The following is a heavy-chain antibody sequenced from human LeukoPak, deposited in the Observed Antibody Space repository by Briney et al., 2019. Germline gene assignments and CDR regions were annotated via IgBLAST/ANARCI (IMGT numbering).Heavy chain of an antibody. D-gene: IGHD3-10*01. CDR2: IDWNGEST. Sequence: GGSPRLSCAASGFTFDDYVMSWVRQAPGKGLEWVSGIDWNGESTGYADSVKGRFTISRDNAKNSLSLQMNSLRVEDTAYYYCAREPNLWSGPADFWGQGALVTVSS. CDR1: GFTFDDYV. J-gene: IGHJ1*01. CDR3: AREPNLWSGPADF. V-gene: IGHV3-20*04.